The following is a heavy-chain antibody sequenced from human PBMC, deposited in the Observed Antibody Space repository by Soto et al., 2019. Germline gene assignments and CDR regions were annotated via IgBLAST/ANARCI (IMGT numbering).Heavy chain of an antibody. CDR3: AKLAPELSTSTRYFDS. J-gene: IGHJ4*03. CDR2: ISPTGGTT. Sequence: PWGSLRVSCAASRFILRSYDMSWVRQASGKGLEWVSGISPTGGTTYYAGSVKGRFTISRDNSGHTLFLTLKSLRVDDTAIYYCAKLAPELSTSTRYFDSWGRGALFTGSS. CDR1: RFILRSYD. D-gene: IGHD1-7*01. V-gene: IGHV3-23*01.